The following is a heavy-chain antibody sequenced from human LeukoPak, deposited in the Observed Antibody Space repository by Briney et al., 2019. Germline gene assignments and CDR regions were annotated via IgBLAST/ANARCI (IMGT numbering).Heavy chain of an antibody. CDR1: GFTFSDYY. V-gene: IGHV3-11*01. CDR2: ISSSGSTI. CDR3: ARDRSSWYVFDY. J-gene: IGHJ4*02. Sequence: PGGSLRLSCAASGFTFSDYYMSWIRQAPGRGLEWVSYISSSGSTIYYADSVKGRFTISRDNAKNSLYLQMNSLRAEDTAVYYCARDRSSWYVFDYWGQGTLVTVSS. D-gene: IGHD6-13*01.